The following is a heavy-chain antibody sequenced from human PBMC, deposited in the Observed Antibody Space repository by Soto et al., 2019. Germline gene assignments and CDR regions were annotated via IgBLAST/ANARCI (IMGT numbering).Heavy chain of an antibody. CDR3: ARDFKKRGWASGLDFYYDMDV. D-gene: IGHD6-25*01. Sequence: EVQLVESGGGLVQPGGSLILSCAASGFTFSSYSMNWVRQAPGKGLEWISYISSSGSAIYFADSVQGRFTISRENAQNSLFLQMNSLRAEDTAVYYCARDFKKRGWASGLDFYYDMDVWGIGTTVTVSS. J-gene: IGHJ6*03. CDR2: ISSSGSAI. V-gene: IGHV3-48*01. CDR1: GFTFSSYS.